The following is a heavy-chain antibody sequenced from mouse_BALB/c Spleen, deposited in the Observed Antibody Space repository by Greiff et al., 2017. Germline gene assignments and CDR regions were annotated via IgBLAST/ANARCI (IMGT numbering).Heavy chain of an antibody. D-gene: IGHD2-10*02. CDR1: GYTFTSYW. CDR2: IYPGNSDT. Sequence: VQLKESGTVLARPGASVKMSCKASGYTFTSYWMHWVKQRPGQGLEWIGAIYPGNSDTSYNQKFKGKAKLTAVTSTSTAYMELSSLTNEDSAVYYCTRRAYGNYWYFDVWGAGTTVTVSS. J-gene: IGHJ1*01. V-gene: IGHV1-5*01. CDR3: TRRAYGNYWYFDV.